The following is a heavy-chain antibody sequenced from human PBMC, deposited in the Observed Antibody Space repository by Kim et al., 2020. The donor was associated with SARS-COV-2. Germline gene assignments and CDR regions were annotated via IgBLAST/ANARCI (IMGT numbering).Heavy chain of an antibody. D-gene: IGHD3-3*01. V-gene: IGHV4-34*01. CDR1: GGSFSGYY. CDR2: INHSGST. J-gene: IGHJ6*02. CDR3: ATRRSGYYTNYYYGMDV. Sequence: SETLSLTCAVYGGSFSGYYWSWIRQPPGKGLEWIGEINHSGSTNYNPSLKSRVTISVDTSKNQFSLKLSSVTAADTAVYYCATRRSGYYTNYYYGMDVWGQGTTVTVSS.